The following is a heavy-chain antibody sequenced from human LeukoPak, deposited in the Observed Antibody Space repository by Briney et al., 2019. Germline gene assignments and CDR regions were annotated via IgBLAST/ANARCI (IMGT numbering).Heavy chain of an antibody. D-gene: IGHD2-21*01. J-gene: IGHJ4*02. CDR3: AREYGDLDY. CDR1: GGSISGFY. CDR2: IYPSGGT. V-gene: IGHV4-4*07. Sequence: SETLSLTCTVSGGSISGFYWSWIRQPAGKGLEWIGRIYPSGGTNYNPSLKSRVTMSTNTSKNQFSLKLRSVTAADTAVYYCAREYGDLDYWGQGTLVTVSS.